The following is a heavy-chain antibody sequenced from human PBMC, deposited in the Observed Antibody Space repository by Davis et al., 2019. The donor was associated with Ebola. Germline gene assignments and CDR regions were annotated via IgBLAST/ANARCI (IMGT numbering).Heavy chain of an antibody. CDR1: GFTFSEYS. CDR2: INTGSNYI. Sequence: GESLKISCAASGFTFSEYSLSWVRQAPGKGLEWVSSINTGSNYIFYGDSVKGRFTISRDNAQNLLVLQMDSLTAEDTAVYYCVRGGLYDSSGYSHAAFDVWGRGTMVTVSS. J-gene: IGHJ3*01. V-gene: IGHV3-21*01. CDR3: VRGGLYDSSGYSHAAFDV. D-gene: IGHD3-22*01.